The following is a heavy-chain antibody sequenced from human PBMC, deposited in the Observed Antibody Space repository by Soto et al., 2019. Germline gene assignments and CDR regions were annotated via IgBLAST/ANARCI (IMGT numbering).Heavy chain of an antibody. CDR3: ARDIVVVVAANWFDP. CDR1: GGSISSYY. J-gene: IGHJ5*02. V-gene: IGHV4-4*07. CDR2: IYTSGST. Sequence: QVQLQESGPGLEKPSETLSLTCTVSGGSISSYYWSWIRQPAGKGLEWIGRIYTSGSTNYNPSLKSRVTMSVDTSKNQFSLKLSSVTAADTAVYYCARDIVVVVAANWFDPWGQGTLVTVSS. D-gene: IGHD2-15*01.